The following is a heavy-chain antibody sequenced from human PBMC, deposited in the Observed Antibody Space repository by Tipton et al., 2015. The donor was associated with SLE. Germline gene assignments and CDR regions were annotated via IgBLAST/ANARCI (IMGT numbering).Heavy chain of an antibody. Sequence: QVQLVQSGAEVKKPGASVKVSCKAPGYTFPTYGISWVRQAPGQGLEWMGWRSTYNGDTTYALKLQGRVTMTADTSTNTAYMELRSLRSDDTAVYYCASQLGFDAFDIWGQGTMVTVSP. J-gene: IGHJ3*02. V-gene: IGHV1-18*01. CDR1: GYTFPTYG. CDR2: RSTYNGDT. D-gene: IGHD6-13*01. CDR3: ASQLGFDAFDI.